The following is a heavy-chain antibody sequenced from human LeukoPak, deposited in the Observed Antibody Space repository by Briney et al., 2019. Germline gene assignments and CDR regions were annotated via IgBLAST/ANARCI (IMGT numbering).Heavy chain of an antibody. Sequence: PSETLSLTCSVSDDSISSNNYYWGWIRQAPGKGLEWIGSIYYSGNTYYNPSLKSRATIYVDTSKNQFSLRLDSVTAADTAVYYCTRTQYCNGGSCYTEVAYWGQGTLVTVSS. CDR3: TRTQYCNGGSCYTEVAY. CDR2: IYYSGNT. CDR1: DDSISSNNYY. D-gene: IGHD2-15*01. J-gene: IGHJ4*02. V-gene: IGHV4-39*01.